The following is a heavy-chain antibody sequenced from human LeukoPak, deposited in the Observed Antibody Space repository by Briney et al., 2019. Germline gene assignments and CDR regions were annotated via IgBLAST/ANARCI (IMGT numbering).Heavy chain of an antibody. Sequence: AGSLRLSCAASGFTCSSYSMTWVRQAPGKGLEWVSSISSSSSYIYYADSVKGRFTISRDNAKNSLYLQMNSLRAEDKAVYYCARDHPDDFLSRYYAYWAQGTLVTVSS. V-gene: IGHV3-21*01. CDR2: ISSSSSYI. J-gene: IGHJ4*02. CDR3: ARDHPDDFLSRYYAY. CDR1: GFTCSSYS. D-gene: IGHD3-3*01.